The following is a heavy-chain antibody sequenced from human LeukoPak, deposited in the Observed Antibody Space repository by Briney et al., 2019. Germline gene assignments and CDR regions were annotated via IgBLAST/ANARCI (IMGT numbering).Heavy chain of an antibody. J-gene: IGHJ4*02. Sequence: PGRSLRLSCAASGFNFRSHAMHWVRQAPGKGLEWVALIWYDGSKTYYEDSMKGRVTISRDNARNTLYLQMNSLRDEDTAVYYCARDLRVAAAGTFDYWGQGTLVTVSS. CDR2: IWYDGSKT. CDR3: ARDLRVAAAGTFDY. CDR1: GFNFRSHA. V-gene: IGHV3-33*01. D-gene: IGHD6-13*01.